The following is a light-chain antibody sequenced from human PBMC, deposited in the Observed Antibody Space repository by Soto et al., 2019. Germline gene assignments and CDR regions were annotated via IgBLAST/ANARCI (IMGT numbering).Light chain of an antibody. CDR1: SSNSWNNY. CDR2: DNN. Sequence: QSVLTQPPSVSAAPGQKVTISCSGSSSNSWNNYVSWYQQLPGTAPKLLIYDNNKRPSGIPDRFSGSKSGTSATLGITGLQTGAEADYDCGTWDSSLGAVVFGGGTKLTVL. J-gene: IGLJ2*01. CDR3: GTWDSSLGAVV. V-gene: IGLV1-51*01.